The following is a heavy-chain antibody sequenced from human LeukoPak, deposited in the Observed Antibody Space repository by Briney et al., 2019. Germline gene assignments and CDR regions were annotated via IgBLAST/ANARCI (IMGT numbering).Heavy chain of an antibody. D-gene: IGHD3-16*02. J-gene: IGHJ6*04. V-gene: IGHV3-48*01. Sequence: GGSLRLSCAASGFTFSSYGMHWVRQAPGKGLEWALSISSNGRTIHYADSVKGRFTISRDNAKNSLYLQMNSLRAEDTAVYYCARDAYRPGGMDVWGKGTTVTVSS. CDR2: ISSNGRTI. CDR1: GFTFSSYG. CDR3: ARDAYRPGGMDV.